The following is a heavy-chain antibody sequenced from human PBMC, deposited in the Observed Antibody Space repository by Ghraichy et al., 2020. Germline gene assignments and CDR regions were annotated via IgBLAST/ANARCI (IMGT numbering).Heavy chain of an antibody. J-gene: IGHJ5*02. Sequence: SETLSLTCTVSGASISTYYWTWIRQPPGRGLEWIGYIYYSGSTNYNPSLKSRVAISVDTSKNQFSLKLSSVTAADTAMYYCARTVGITGTTGWFDPWGQGALVTVSS. CDR3: ARTVGITGTTGWFDP. V-gene: IGHV4-59*01. CDR1: GASISTYY. D-gene: IGHD1-7*01. CDR2: IYYSGST.